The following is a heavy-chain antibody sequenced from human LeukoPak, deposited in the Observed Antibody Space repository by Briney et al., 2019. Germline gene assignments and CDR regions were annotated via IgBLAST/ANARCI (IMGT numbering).Heavy chain of an antibody. V-gene: IGHV4-34*01. CDR3: ARYSYDWFDP. D-gene: IGHD5-18*01. CDR2: INHSGST. J-gene: IGHJ5*02. CDR1: GGSFSGYY. Sequence: PSETLSLTCAVYGGSFSGYYWSWIRQPPGKGLEWIGEINHSGSTNYNPSLKSRVTISVDTSKNQFSLKLSSVTAADTAVYYCARYSYDWFDPWGQGTLVTVSS.